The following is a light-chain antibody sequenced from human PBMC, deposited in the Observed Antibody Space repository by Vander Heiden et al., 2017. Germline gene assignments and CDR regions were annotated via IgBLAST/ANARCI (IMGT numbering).Light chain of an antibody. CDR3: VLYMGSGISV. CDR1: SGSVSTRYY. CDR2: STN. J-gene: IGLJ2*01. Sequence: QTVVTQEPSFSVSPGGRVTLTCGLSSGSVSTRYYPSWYQQTPGQAPRTLIYSTNSRSPGVPDRFSGSILGNKAALTITGAQADDESDYYCVLYMGSGISVFGGGTKLTVL. V-gene: IGLV8-61*01.